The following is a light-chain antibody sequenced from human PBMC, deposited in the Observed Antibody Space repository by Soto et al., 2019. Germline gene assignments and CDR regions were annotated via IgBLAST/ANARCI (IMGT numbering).Light chain of an antibody. CDR1: QSVGSS. CDR3: QQYSNWPPIT. Sequence: EIVMTQSPATVSVSPGERATLSCRATQSVGSSLAWYQQKPGQAPRLLIYGASTRASGIPARFSGSGSGTDFTLTISSLQSEDFAVYYCQQYSNWPPITFGQGTRLAIK. V-gene: IGKV3-15*01. J-gene: IGKJ5*01. CDR2: GAS.